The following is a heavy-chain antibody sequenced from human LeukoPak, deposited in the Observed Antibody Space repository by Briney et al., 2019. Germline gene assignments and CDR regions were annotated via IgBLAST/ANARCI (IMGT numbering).Heavy chain of an antibody. CDR2: MNPNSGNT. D-gene: IGHD2-8*01. J-gene: IGHJ5*02. CDR1: GYTFTSYD. Sequence: ATVTVSCKASGYTFTSYDINWVRQATGQGLEWVGWMNPNSGNTGYAQKFQGRVTITRNTSISTAYMELSSLRSEDTAVYYCARGKMGVLIVYAIRANWFDPWGQGTLVTVSS. V-gene: IGHV1-8*01. CDR3: ARGKMGVLIVYAIRANWFDP.